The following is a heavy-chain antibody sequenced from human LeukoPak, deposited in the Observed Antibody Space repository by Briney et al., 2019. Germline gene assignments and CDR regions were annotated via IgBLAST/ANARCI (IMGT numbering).Heavy chain of an antibody. CDR3: ARQITIFGVVPRGYYFDY. J-gene: IGHJ4*02. CDR1: GGSISSSSYY. V-gene: IGHV4-39*01. Sequence: PSETLSLTCTVPGGSISSSSYYWGWIRQPPGKGLEWIGSIYYSGSTYYNPSLKSRVTISVDTSKNQFSLKLSSVTAADTAVYYCARQITIFGVVPRGYYFDYWGQGTLVTVSS. D-gene: IGHD3-3*01. CDR2: IYYSGST.